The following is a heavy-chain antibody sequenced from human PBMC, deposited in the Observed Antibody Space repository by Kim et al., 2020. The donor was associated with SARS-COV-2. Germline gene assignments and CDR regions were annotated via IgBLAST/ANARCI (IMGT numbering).Heavy chain of an antibody. CDR2: T. V-gene: IGHV3-23*01. D-gene: IGHD6-19*01. J-gene: IGHJ5*02. CDR3: ATYPSMPVAGP. Sequence: TYYAESVKCRFTIYNDKSKKTLYLQMNNLSAEDTAGYYCATYPSMPVAGPWGRGTLVTVSS.